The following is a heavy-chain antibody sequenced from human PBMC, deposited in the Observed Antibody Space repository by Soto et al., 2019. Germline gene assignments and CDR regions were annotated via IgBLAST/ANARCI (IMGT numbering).Heavy chain of an antibody. CDR1: GFTFSSYA. V-gene: IGHV3-23*01. D-gene: IGHD3-10*01. Sequence: GGSLRLSCAASGFTFSSYAMSWVRQAPGKGLEWVSAISGGGGSTYYADTVKGRFTISRDNSKNTLYLQMNSLRDEDTVMYYCARDPVDYFGSRTYGMDVWGQGTTVTVSS. CDR3: ARDPVDYFGSRTYGMDV. CDR2: ISGGGGST. J-gene: IGHJ6*02.